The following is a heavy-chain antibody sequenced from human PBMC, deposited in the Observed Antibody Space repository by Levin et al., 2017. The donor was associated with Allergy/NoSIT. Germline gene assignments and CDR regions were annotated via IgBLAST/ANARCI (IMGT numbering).Heavy chain of an antibody. CDR3: ARVHGEGDYWAYFDY. D-gene: IGHD4-17*01. J-gene: IGHJ4*02. CDR1: GFTFSTYG. Sequence: GESLKISCVASGFTFSTYGMHWVRQAPGKGLEWVAVIWYDGSSKYYADSLKGRFTISRDNSKNTLYLQMNSLRAEDTAVYCCARVHGEGDYWAYFDYWGQGTLVTVPS. CDR2: IWYDGSSK. V-gene: IGHV3-33*01.